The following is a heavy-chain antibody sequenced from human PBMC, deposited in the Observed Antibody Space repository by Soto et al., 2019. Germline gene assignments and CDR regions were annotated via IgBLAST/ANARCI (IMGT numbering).Heavy chain of an antibody. CDR3: ARLSYDSSGYYYYFDY. D-gene: IGHD3-22*01. CDR1: GGSISSYY. J-gene: IGHJ4*02. Sequence: SETLSLTCTVSGGSISSYYWSCIRQPPGKGLEWIGYIYYSGSTNYNPSLKSRVTISVDTSKNQFSLKLSSVTAADTAVYYCARLSYDSSGYYYYFDYWGQGTLVTVSS. CDR2: IYYSGST. V-gene: IGHV4-59*08.